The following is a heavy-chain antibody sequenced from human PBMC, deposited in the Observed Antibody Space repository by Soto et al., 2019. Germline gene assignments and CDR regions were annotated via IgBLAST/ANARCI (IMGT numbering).Heavy chain of an antibody. V-gene: IGHV3-48*02. D-gene: IGHD6-13*01. CDR3: ATLAPTKGVSRFLRPRDF. CDR2: ISSSSSTI. Sequence: QPGGSLRLSCAASGFTFSSYSMNWVRQAPGKGLEWVSYISSSSSTIYYADSVKGRFTISRDNAKNSLYLQMNSLRDEDTAVYYCATLAPTKGVSRFLRPRDFWGQGTLVTVSS. CDR1: GFTFSSYS. J-gene: IGHJ4*02.